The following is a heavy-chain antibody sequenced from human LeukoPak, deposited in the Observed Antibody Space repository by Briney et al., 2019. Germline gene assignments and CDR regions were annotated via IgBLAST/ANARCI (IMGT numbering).Heavy chain of an antibody. CDR1: GGSISSGDYY. Sequence: PSETLSLTCTVSGGSISSGDYYWRWIRQPPGKGLEWIGYIYYSGSTYYNPSLKSRVTISVDTSRNQFSLKLSSVTAADTAVYYCARFQSKMGSDAFDIWGQGTMVTVSS. CDR3: ARFQSKMGSDAFDI. J-gene: IGHJ3*02. V-gene: IGHV4-30-4*08. D-gene: IGHD5-24*01. CDR2: IYYSGST.